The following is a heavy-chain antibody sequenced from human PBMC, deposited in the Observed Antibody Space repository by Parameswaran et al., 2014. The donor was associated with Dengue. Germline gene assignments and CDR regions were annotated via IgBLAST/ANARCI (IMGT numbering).Heavy chain of an antibody. Sequence: VRQAPGKGLEWIGYIYHSGSTYYNPSLKSRVTISVDRSKNQFSLKLSSVTAADTAVYYCARVKDGDYESGYYYYGMDVWGQGTTVTVSS. CDR3: ARVKDGDYESGYYYYGMDV. CDR2: IYHSGST. D-gene: IGHD4-17*01. V-gene: IGHV4-30-2*01. J-gene: IGHJ6*02.